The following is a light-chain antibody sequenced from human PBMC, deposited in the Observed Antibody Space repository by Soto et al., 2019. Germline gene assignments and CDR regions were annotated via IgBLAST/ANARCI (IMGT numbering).Light chain of an antibody. Sequence: EIVLPQSQGTLSLSPGARSTLSGRASPLVSHNYLAWYQQNPGQAPRLLIYGASNRATGIPDRFSGSGSGTDFTLTISRLEPDDFAVYYRQQYGSSGTFGKGTKVDIK. CDR2: GAS. V-gene: IGKV3-20*01. CDR1: PLVSHNY. CDR3: QQYGSSGT. J-gene: IGKJ1*01.